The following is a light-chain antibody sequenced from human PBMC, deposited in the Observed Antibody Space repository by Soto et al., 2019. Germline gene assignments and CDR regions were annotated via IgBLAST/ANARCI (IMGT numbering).Light chain of an antibody. Sequence: QSALIQPASVSGSPGQSITISCTGASSDVGAFNYVSWYQQHPGKAPKLLIYEVSNRPSGLSNRFSGSKSGNTASLTISGLQAEDEADYYCSSYTSSTTRVFGGGTKVTVL. J-gene: IGLJ2*01. V-gene: IGLV2-14*01. CDR2: EVS. CDR3: SSYTSSTTRV. CDR1: SSDVGAFNY.